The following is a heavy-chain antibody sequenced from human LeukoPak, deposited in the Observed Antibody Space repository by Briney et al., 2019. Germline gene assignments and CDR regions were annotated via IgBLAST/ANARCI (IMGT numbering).Heavy chain of an antibody. Sequence: GGSLSLSCTASGFTFSSYAMSWIRQPPGKGLEWVSAISGSGGSTYYADSVKGRFTISRDNSKNTLYLQMNSLKAEDTAVYYCAKIFTSSGFFDYGGQGTLVTVSS. CDR1: GFTFSSYA. D-gene: IGHD6-19*01. CDR2: ISGSGGST. V-gene: IGHV3-23*01. CDR3: AKIFTSSGFFDY. J-gene: IGHJ4*02.